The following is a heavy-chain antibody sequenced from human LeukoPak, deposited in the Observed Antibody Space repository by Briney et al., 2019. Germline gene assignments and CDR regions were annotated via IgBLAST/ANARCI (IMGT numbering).Heavy chain of an antibody. CDR3: TGSFGELSFFAH. CDR2: IASKTYGGTA. J-gene: IGHJ4*02. CDR1: GLTFSSYG. V-gene: IGHV3-49*04. D-gene: IGHD3-16*01. Sequence: GGSLRLSCAASGLTFSSYGMTWVRQAPGKGLEWVGFIASKTYGGTAEYAASVKGRFTISRDDSKSIAYLQVNSLRTEDTAVYYCTGSFGELSFFAHWGQGTLVTVSS.